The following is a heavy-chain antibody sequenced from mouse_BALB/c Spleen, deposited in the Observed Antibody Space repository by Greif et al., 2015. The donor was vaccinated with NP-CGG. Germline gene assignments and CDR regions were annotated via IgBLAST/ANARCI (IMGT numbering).Heavy chain of an antibody. CDR1: GFTFSSYA. J-gene: IGHJ1*01. Sequence: EVKVVESGGGLVKPGGSLKLSCAASGFTFSSYAMSWVRQTPEKRLEWVATISSGGSYTYYPDSVKGRFTVSRDNAKNTLYLQMSSLRSEDTAMYYCARTNSSYWYFDVWGAGTTVTVSS. CDR2: ISSGGSYT. V-gene: IGHV5-9-1*01. CDR3: ARTNSSYWYFDV. D-gene: IGHD1-1*01.